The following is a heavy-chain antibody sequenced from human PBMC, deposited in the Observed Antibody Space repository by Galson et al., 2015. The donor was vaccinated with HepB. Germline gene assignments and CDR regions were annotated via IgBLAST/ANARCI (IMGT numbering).Heavy chain of an antibody. D-gene: IGHD2-2*01. Sequence: CAASGFTFSTYGMHWVRQAPGKGLEWVAVISYDENNEYYSDSVKGRFTISRDNSKNTLYLQMNSLRAEDTAVYYCAKDGGLPYCSSTFCPKQYGIDSWGQGTLVTVSS. CDR2: ISYDENNE. CDR1: GFTFSTYG. J-gene: IGHJ5*01. V-gene: IGHV3-30*18. CDR3: AKDGGLPYCSSTFCPKQYGIDS.